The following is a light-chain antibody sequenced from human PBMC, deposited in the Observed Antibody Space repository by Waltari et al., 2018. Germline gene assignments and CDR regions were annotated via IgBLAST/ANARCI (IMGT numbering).Light chain of an antibody. Sequence: ERVLTQSPGTLSLSPGERATLSCRTSQRISSSFLAWYQQKPGRAPRLLIYGASSRATDIPDRFSGSGSGTDFTLTVSRLEPEDFAVYYCQQYGSSPWTFDQGTKVEI. V-gene: IGKV3-20*01. CDR3: QQYGSSPWT. CDR1: QRISSSF. J-gene: IGKJ1*01. CDR2: GAS.